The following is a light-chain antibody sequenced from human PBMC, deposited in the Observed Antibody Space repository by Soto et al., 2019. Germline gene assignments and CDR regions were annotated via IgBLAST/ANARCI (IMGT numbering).Light chain of an antibody. Sequence: EIVKTQSPDTMTLSPGERATLSCRASQSVSRYLAWYQQKPGQAPRLLIYDASYRATGIPARFSGSGSGTDFTLTISRLEPEDFAVFFCQQYGTSEIIFGQGTRLEIK. CDR3: QQYGTSEII. V-gene: IGKV3-11*01. J-gene: IGKJ5*01. CDR2: DAS. CDR1: QSVSRY.